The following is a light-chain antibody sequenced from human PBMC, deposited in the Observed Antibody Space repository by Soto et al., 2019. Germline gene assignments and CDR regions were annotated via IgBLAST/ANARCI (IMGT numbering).Light chain of an antibody. CDR1: QSVSSSY. Sequence: EIVLTQSPGTLSLSPGERATLSCRASQSVSSSYLAWYQHKPGQAPRLLIYGASSRATGIPDRFSGSGSGTDFTLTISRLEPEDFAVYYCHQYDSSPPTFGQGTKLEIK. J-gene: IGKJ2*01. CDR2: GAS. V-gene: IGKV3-20*01. CDR3: HQYDSSPPT.